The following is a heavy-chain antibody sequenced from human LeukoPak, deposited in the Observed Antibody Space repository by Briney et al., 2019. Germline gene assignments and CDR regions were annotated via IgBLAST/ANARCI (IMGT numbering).Heavy chain of an antibody. V-gene: IGHV3-23*01. D-gene: IGHD3-10*01. J-gene: IGHJ4*02. Sequence: PGGSLRLSCVGSGFAFSSYHLRWVRQIPGKGLEWLSVVTANSDNIYYADSVKGRFTISRDNSKDTLYLQMNGLRAEDSALYYCANLQKGNYKANFWGQGTLVTVSS. CDR2: VTANSDNI. CDR3: ANLQKGNYKANF. CDR1: GFAFSSYH.